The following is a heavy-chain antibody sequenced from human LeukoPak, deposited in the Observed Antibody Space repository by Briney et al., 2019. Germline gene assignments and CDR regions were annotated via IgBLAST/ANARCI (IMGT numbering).Heavy chain of an antibody. CDR1: GGSISGDY. D-gene: IGHD6-13*01. V-gene: IGHV4-59*01. CDR2: IHYSGST. CDR3: ARDRPGGSSLDY. J-gene: IGHJ4*02. Sequence: SETLSLTCTVSGGSISGDYWSWIRQSPGKGLERIAYIHYSGSTSYNPSLKSRVTISVDTSKNEFSLKLTSVNAADTAVYYCARDRPGGSSLDYWGQGTLVTVSS.